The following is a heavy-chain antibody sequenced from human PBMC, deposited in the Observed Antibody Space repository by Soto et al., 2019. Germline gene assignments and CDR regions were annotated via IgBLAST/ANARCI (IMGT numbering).Heavy chain of an antibody. V-gene: IGHV1-2*04. J-gene: IGHJ6*02. CDR2: INPNSGTT. CDR3: ARVPRGVYYGMDV. CDR1: GYTFTDYY. Sequence: QVQLVQSGAEVKKHGASVKVSCKASGYTFTDYYMHWVRQAPGQRLEWMGWINPNSGTTNYAQKFQGWVTMTRDTSITTVYMEVSRLRSDDTDVYYCARVPRGVYYGMDVWGQGTTVTVSS. D-gene: IGHD3-10*01.